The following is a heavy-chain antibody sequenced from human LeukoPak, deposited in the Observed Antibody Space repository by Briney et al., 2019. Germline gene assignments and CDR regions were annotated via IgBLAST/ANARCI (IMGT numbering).Heavy chain of an antibody. CDR1: GYSFTSYW. Sequence: GESLKISCKASGYSFTSYWIGWVRQMPGKGLEWMGIIYPGDSDTRYSPSFQGQITISADKSISTAYLQWSSLKASDTATYYCARRPVTTDFVGFDPWGQGTLVTVSS. J-gene: IGHJ5*02. CDR3: ARRPVTTDFVGFDP. D-gene: IGHD4-17*01. CDR2: IYPGDSDT. V-gene: IGHV5-51*01.